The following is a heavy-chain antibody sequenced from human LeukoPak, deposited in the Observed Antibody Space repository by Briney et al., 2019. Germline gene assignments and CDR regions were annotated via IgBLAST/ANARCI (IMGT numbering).Heavy chain of an antibody. V-gene: IGHV3-23*01. J-gene: IGHJ6*03. CDR1: GFTFIDDA. D-gene: IGHD6-6*01. Sequence: GGSLRLSCAASGFTFIDDAMNWGREAPGKGLEWVSAISGSGGSTYYAVSVKGRFTISRDNPKNTLYLQMNSLRAEDTAVYYCARGSSSGLYYYYMDVWGKGTTVTVSS. CDR3: ARGSSSGLYYYYMDV. CDR2: ISGSGGST.